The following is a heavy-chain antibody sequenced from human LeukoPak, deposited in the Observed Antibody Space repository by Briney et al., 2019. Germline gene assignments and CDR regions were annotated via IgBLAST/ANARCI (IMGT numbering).Heavy chain of an antibody. D-gene: IGHD1-26*01. V-gene: IGHV3-21*01. CDR2: ITSSSTYI. Sequence: GGSLRLSCAASGFTFSNYWMHWVRQAPGKGLEWVSSITSSSTYIYYADSVKGRFTISRDNAKNSLYLQMNSLRAEDTAVYYCARDDVGATHFDYWGQGTLVTVSS. CDR1: GFTFSNYW. CDR3: ARDDVGATHFDY. J-gene: IGHJ4*02.